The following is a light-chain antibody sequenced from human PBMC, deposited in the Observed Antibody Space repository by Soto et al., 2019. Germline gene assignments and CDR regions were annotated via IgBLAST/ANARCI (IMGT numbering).Light chain of an antibody. Sequence: DIQMTQSPSTLSASVGDRVTITCRASQTISSWLAWYQQKPGKAPKRLIYKASTLESGVPSRFIGSGTGTDITLTISSRQPDDFATYYCQHYNSIRGTFGQGTKVEIK. V-gene: IGKV1-5*03. J-gene: IGKJ1*01. CDR3: QHYNSIRGT. CDR2: KAS. CDR1: QTISSW.